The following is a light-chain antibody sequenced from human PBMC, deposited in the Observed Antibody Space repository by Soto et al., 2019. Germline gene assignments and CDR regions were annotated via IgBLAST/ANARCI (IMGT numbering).Light chain of an antibody. V-gene: IGLV2-14*01. J-gene: IGLJ1*01. CDR2: EVS. CDR1: TSDVGGYNY. CDR3: SSYTRSSTRV. Sequence: QSVLTQPASVSGSPGQSITISCTGTTSDVGGYNYVSWYQQHPGKAPKLMIYEVSNRPSGVSNRFSGSKSGNTASLTISGLQAEDDADYYCSSYTRSSTRVFGTGTKLTVL.